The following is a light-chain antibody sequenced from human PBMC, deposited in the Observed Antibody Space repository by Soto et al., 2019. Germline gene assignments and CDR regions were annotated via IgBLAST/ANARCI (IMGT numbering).Light chain of an antibody. CDR3: CSFAVGAALV. V-gene: IGLV2-23*01. Sequence: QSALTQPASVCASPGQSITISRTGTSSNVGTYDLVSWYQHHPDKAPKLIIYEGTKRPSGISSRFSGSKSGNTASLTISGLQAEDDADYYCCSFAVGAALVFGGGTKLTVL. J-gene: IGLJ2*01. CDR2: EGT. CDR1: SSNVGTYDL.